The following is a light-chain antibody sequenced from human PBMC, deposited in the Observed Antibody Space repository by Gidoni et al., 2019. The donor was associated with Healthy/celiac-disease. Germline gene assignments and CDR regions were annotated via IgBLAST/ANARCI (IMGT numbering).Light chain of an antibody. J-gene: IGKJ1*01. CDR3: QQSYSTPPWT. CDR2: AAS. V-gene: IGKV1-39*01. Sequence: DIQMTQSPSSLSASVGNRGTNTCRASQSIRSYLNWYQQKPGKAPKLLIYAASSLKSGVPSRFSGSGSGTDFTLTISSLQPEDFATYYCQQSYSTPPWTFGQGTKVEIK. CDR1: QSIRSY.